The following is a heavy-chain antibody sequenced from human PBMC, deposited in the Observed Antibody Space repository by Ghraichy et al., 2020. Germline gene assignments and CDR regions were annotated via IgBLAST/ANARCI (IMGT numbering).Heavy chain of an antibody. CDR1: GFTFSSYA. CDR2: ISGSGGST. CDR3: AARNRRFLEWLLYNDAFDI. D-gene: IGHD3-3*01. J-gene: IGHJ3*02. V-gene: IGHV3-23*01. Sequence: LSLTCAASGFTFSSYAMSWVRQAPGKGLEWVSAISGSGGSTYYADSVKGRFTISRDNSKNTLYLQMNSLRAEDTAVYYCAARNRRFLEWLLYNDAFDIWGQGTMVTVSS.